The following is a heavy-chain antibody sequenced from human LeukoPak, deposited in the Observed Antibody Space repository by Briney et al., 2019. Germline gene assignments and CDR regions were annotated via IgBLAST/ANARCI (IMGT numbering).Heavy chain of an antibody. Sequence: ASVKVSCTASGYTFTIYAMNWVREAPGQGLEGRGWINTNTGNPTYAQGFTGRFVFSLDTSVSTAYLQISSLKAEDTAVYYCARASIGYSYGYGLDYWGQGTLVTVSS. V-gene: IGHV7-4-1*02. J-gene: IGHJ4*02. CDR3: ARASIGYSYGYGLDY. CDR2: INTNTGNP. CDR1: GYTFTIYA. D-gene: IGHD5-18*01.